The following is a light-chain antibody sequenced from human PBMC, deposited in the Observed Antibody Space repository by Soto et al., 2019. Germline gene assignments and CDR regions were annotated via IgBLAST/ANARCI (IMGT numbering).Light chain of an antibody. J-gene: IGKJ4*01. CDR2: GSS. CDR3: HKYNMCHPLL. Sequence: EIVMTQSPATLSVSPGESATLSCRASQSVRSNLAWYQQKPDQAPRLLIYGSSTRATGIPARLSGSGYGTELHLLISKLQYADFYVYYCHKYNMCHPLLLGGGTKVEIK. V-gene: IGKV3-15*01. CDR1: QSVRSN.